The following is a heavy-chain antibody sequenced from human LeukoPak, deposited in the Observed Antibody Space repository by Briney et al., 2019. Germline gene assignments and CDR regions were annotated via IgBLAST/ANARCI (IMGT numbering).Heavy chain of an antibody. CDR3: ARGPYSYDSSGAFDI. Sequence: PSETLSLTCTVSGGSISSGSYCWSWIRQPAGKGLEWIGHIHTSGNTNYKPSLKSRVTISVDTSKNQFSLKLSSVTAADTAVYFCARGPYSYDSSGAFDIWGQGTMVTVSS. D-gene: IGHD3-22*01. V-gene: IGHV4-61*09. CDR1: GGSISSGSYC. CDR2: IHTSGNT. J-gene: IGHJ3*02.